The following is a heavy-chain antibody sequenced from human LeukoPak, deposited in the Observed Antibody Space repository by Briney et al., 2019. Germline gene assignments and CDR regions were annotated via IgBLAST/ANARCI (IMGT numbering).Heavy chain of an antibody. J-gene: IGHJ6*02. CDR2: IKQGGREK. CDR3: ARGGGLDV. D-gene: IGHD3-16*01. CDR1: GFTFSSYW. V-gene: IGHV3-7*03. Sequence: GGSLRLSCAASGFTFSSYWMSWVRQAPGKGLEWVANIKQGGREKYYVDSVKGRFTISRDNAKNSLYLQMSNLRAEDTAVYFCARGGGLDVWGQGATVTVSS.